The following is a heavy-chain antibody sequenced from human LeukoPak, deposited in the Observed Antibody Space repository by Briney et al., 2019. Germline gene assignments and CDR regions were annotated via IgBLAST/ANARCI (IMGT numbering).Heavy chain of an antibody. CDR2: INHSGST. J-gene: IGHJ6*03. Sequence: PSQTLSLTCTVSGGSISSGSYYWSWIRQPPGKGLEWIGEINHSGSTNYNPSLKSRVTISVDTSKNQFSLKLSSVTAADTAVYYCAREFKLTKSYYDSSGYYYYYMDVWGKGTTVTVSS. V-gene: IGHV4-30-2*01. CDR1: GGSISSGSYY. D-gene: IGHD3-22*01. CDR3: AREFKLTKSYYDSSGYYYYYMDV.